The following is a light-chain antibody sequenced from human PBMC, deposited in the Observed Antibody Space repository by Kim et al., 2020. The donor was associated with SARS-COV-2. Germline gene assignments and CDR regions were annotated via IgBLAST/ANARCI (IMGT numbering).Light chain of an antibody. CDR3: TSRDSSGHHVI. J-gene: IGLJ2*01. CDR2: GRN. V-gene: IGLV3-19*01. CDR1: SLRSQF. Sequence: SELTQDPAVSVALGQTVTMTCQGDSLRSQFANWYQQSPGQSPVLVLHGRNSRPSGIPDRFSGSRSGDTASLTITGAQAEDEADYYCTSRDSSGHHVIFGGGTKLSVL.